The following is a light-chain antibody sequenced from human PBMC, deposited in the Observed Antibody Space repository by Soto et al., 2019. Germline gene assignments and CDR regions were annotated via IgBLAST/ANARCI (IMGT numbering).Light chain of an antibody. CDR1: SGSIASNY. J-gene: IGLJ7*01. CDR2: EDN. Sequence: NFMLTQPHSVSESPGKTVTISCTGSSGSIASNYVQWYQQRPGSAPTTVIYEDNQRPSGVPDRFSGSIDSSSNSASLTISGLKTEDEAYYYGQSYDSSNGAGFGGGTQLTVL. V-gene: IGLV6-57*02. CDR3: QSYDSSNGAG.